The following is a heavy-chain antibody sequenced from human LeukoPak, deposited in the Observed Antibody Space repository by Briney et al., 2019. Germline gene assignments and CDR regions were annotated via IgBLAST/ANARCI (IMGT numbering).Heavy chain of an antibody. D-gene: IGHD3-3*01. V-gene: IGHV4-59*01. CDR1: GGSFSGYY. J-gene: IGHJ5*02. Sequence: SSETLSLTCAVSGGSFSGYYWSWIRQPPGKGLEWIGYIYYSGSTNYNPSLKSRVTISVDTSKNQFSLKLSSVTAADTAVYYCARGYYDFWSGYLNWFDPWGQGTLVTVSS. CDR2: IYYSGST. CDR3: ARGYYDFWSGYLNWFDP.